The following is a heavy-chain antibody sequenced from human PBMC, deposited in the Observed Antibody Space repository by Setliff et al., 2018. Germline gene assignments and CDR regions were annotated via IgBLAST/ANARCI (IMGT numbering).Heavy chain of an antibody. CDR1: GFTFFSYT. CDR2: ITDDGGTT. V-gene: IGHV3-23*01. Sequence: PGGSLRLSCTTSGFTFFSYTMNWVRQAPGKGLEWVSAITDDGGTTHYAGSVKGRFTIARDNSNSTLYLQMNSLRPEDTAVYYCARFAKCGGHCWNDYWGQGTRVTVSS. CDR3: ARFAKCGGHCWNDY. J-gene: IGHJ4*02. D-gene: IGHD2-21*02.